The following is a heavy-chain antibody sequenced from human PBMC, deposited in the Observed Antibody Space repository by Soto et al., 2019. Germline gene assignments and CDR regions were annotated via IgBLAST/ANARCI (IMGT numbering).Heavy chain of an antibody. V-gene: IGHV1-69*06. J-gene: IGHJ4*02. Sequence: QVQLVQSGAEVKKPGSSVKVSCKASGGTFSSYAISWVRQAPGQGLEWMGGIIPIFGTANYAQKFQGRVTITADKDTSTAYMELSSLRSEDTAVYYCGRSNVEMATQRDYFDYWGQGSLVTVSS. CDR3: GRSNVEMATQRDYFDY. CDR1: GGTFSSYA. D-gene: IGHD5-12*01. CDR2: IIPIFGTA.